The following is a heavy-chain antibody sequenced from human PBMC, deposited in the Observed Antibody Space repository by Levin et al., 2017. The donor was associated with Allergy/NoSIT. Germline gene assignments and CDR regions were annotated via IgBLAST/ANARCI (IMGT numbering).Heavy chain of an antibody. Sequence: SETLSLTCTVSGGSISSYYWSWIRQPPGKGLEWIGYIYYSGSTNYNPSLKSRVTISVDTSKNQFSLKLSSVTAADTAVYYCATTLRLRQGDWFDPWGQGTLVTVSS. V-gene: IGHV4-59*08. CDR3: ATTLRLRQGDWFDP. CDR2: IYYSGST. D-gene: IGHD4-17*01. J-gene: IGHJ5*02. CDR1: GGSISSYY.